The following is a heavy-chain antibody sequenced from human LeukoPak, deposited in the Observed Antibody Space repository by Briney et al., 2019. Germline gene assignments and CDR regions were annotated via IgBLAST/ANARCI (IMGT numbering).Heavy chain of an antibody. CDR1: GFTFSTYA. V-gene: IGHV3-23*01. CDR3: AGGGSYFRLYYFDY. Sequence: GGSLRLSCAASGFTFSTYAMNWVRQAPGKGLEWVSVISGSGTSTYYADSVKGRFTISRDNSKNTLYLQINSLRAEDTAVYFCAGGGSYFRLYYFDYWGQGTLVTVSS. D-gene: IGHD1-26*01. CDR2: ISGSGTST. J-gene: IGHJ4*02.